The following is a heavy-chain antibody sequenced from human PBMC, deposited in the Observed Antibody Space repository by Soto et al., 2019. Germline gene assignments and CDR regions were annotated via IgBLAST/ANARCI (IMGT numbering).Heavy chain of an antibody. CDR2: INPSGGST. CDR1: GYTFTSYF. J-gene: IGHJ6*02. D-gene: IGHD3-9*01. V-gene: IGHV1-46*01. CDR3: ARDLGYDILTDYYYYYGMDV. Sequence: ASMKVSCKASGYTFTSYFMHWVRPAPGQGLEWMGIINPSGGSTSYAQKFQGRVTMTRDTSTSTVYMELSSLRSEDTAVYYCARDLGYDILTDYYYYYGMDVWGQGTTVTVSS.